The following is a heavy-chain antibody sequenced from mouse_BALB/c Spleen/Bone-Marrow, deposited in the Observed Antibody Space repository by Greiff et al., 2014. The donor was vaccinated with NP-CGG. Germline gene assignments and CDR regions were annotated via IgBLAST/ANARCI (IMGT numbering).Heavy chain of an antibody. CDR1: GFTFSNFG. V-gene: IGHV5-17*02. J-gene: IGHJ2*01. Sequence: EVKLMESGGGLVQPGGSRKLSCAASGFTFSNFGMHWVRQAPEKGLEWVAFISTGGTIIYYADTVKGRFTIPRDNPKNTLFLQMTSLRSEDTAIYFCARSRFYGNYFDYWGQGTTLTVSS. D-gene: IGHD2-1*01. CDR3: ARSRFYGNYFDY. CDR2: ISTGGTII.